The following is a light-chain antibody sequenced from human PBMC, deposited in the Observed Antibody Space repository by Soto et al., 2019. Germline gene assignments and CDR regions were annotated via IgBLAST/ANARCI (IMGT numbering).Light chain of an antibody. CDR2: GAS. J-gene: IGKJ4*01. CDR1: QSVSSN. CDR3: QQYNNWPLT. Sequence: EIVMTQSPDTLSVSPGERATLSCRASQSVSSNLAWYLQKPGQAPRLLIYGASTRATGIPARFSGSGSGTEFTLTISSLQSEDFAVYYCQQYNNWPLTFGGGTTVEIK. V-gene: IGKV3-15*01.